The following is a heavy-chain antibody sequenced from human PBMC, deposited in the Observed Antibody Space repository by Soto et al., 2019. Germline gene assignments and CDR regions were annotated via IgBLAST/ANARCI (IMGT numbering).Heavy chain of an antibody. CDR2: IWYDGSDK. CDR1: GFTFRNHG. CDR3: ARDLGWPAARFDP. Sequence: PGGSLSLSCAASGFTFRNHGMHWVRLAPGKGLEWVAVIWYDGSDKYYADSVKGRFTICRDNSKNTLYLQMNNIRGDDTAVYYCARDLGWPAARFDPWGQGTLVTVSS. D-gene: IGHD2-2*01. V-gene: IGHV3-33*01. J-gene: IGHJ5*02.